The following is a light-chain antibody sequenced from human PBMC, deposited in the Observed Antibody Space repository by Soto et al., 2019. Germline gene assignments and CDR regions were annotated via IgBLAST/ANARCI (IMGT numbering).Light chain of an antibody. V-gene: IGLV2-23*01. J-gene: IGLJ2*01. CDR2: ESS. CDR3: CSYAGSSTLV. Sequence: QSALTQPASVSGSPGQSVTISCTGTSRDVGSYNLVSWYQQHPGKAPKLMIYESSKRPSGVSNRFSGSKSGNTASLTISGLQAEDAADYYCCSYAGSSTLVFGGGTKLTVL. CDR1: SRDVGSYNL.